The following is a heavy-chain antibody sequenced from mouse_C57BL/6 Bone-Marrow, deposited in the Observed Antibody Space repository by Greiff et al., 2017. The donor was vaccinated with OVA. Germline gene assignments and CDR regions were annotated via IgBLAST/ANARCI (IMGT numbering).Heavy chain of an antibody. J-gene: IGHJ3*01. D-gene: IGHD1-1*01. CDR1: GFTFTDYY. CDR2: IRNKANGYTT. Sequence: VQLKESGGGLVQPGGSLSLSCAASGFTFTDYYMSWVRQPPGKALEWLGFIRNKANGYTTEYSASVKGRFTISRDNSQSILYLQMNALRAEDSATYYCARWDYGSSFAYWGQGTLVTVSA. CDR3: ARWDYGSSFAY. V-gene: IGHV7-3*01.